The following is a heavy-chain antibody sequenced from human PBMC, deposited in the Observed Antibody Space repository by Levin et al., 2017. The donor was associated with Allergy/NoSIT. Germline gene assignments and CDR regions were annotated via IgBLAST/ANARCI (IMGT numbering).Heavy chain of an antibody. Sequence: GGSLRLSCKGSGSSFTSYWIGWVRQMPGKGLEWMGIIYPGDSDTRYSPSFQGQVTISADKSISTAYLQWSSLKASDTAMYYCARQGSDPYYDILTGYYFEYWGQGTLVTVSS. CDR3: ARQGSDPYYDILTGYYFEY. CDR2: IYPGDSDT. CDR1: GSSFTSYW. V-gene: IGHV5-51*01. D-gene: IGHD3-9*01. J-gene: IGHJ4*02.